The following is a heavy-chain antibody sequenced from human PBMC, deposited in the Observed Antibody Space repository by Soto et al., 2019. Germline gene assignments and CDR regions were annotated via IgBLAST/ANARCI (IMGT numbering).Heavy chain of an antibody. CDR3: AKDWTPGDYGVRGFDY. CDR2: ISDSGGST. D-gene: IGHD4-17*01. CDR1: GFTFSSYG. Sequence: GSLRLSCAVSGFTFSSYGMSWVRQAPGKGLECVSAISDSGGSTYYADSVRGRFTISRDNSKNTVHLQMNSLRAEDTAVYYCAKDWTPGDYGVRGFDYWGQGTQVTVSS. J-gene: IGHJ4*02. V-gene: IGHV3-23*01.